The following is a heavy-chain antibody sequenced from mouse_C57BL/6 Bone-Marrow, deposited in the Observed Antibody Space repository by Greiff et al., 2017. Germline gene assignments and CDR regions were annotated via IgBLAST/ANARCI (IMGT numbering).Heavy chain of an antibody. Sequence: VQLQQSGAELARPGASVKLSCKASGYTFTSYGISWVKQRTGQGLEWIGEIYPRSGNTYYNEKFKGKATLTADKSSSTAYMELRRLTSEDSAVYFWALLPFLPWFAYWGQGTLVTVSA. D-gene: IGHD1-1*01. CDR1: GYTFTSYG. CDR3: ALLPFLPWFAY. CDR2: IYPRSGNT. J-gene: IGHJ3*01. V-gene: IGHV1-81*01.